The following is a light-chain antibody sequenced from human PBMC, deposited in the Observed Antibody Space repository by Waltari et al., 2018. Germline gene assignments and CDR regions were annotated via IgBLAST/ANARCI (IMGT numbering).Light chain of an antibody. J-gene: IGKJ1*01. CDR1: QGISSG. Sequence: QMTQSPPPLSASVGHKVPITCHASQGISSGLAWYQQKPGKAPKPLIYAASSLQSGVPSRFSGSGSGTDYTLTISSLQPEDFATYYCQQYDDLPWTFGQGTKVEIK. CDR3: QQYDDLPWT. V-gene: IGKV1D-16*01. CDR2: AAS.